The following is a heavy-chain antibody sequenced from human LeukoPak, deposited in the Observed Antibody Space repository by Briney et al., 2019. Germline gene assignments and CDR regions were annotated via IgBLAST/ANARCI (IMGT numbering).Heavy chain of an antibody. Sequence: SVKVSCKTSGGTFSSYAINWVRQTPGQGLERMGRIIPIFHSANYAQKFQGRVTITTEQSTSTAYMELRSLKSEDTAVYYCARDIPGSSGHFNDAFDMWGQGTMVTVSS. V-gene: IGHV1-69*05. J-gene: IGHJ3*02. CDR3: ARDIPGSSGHFNDAFDM. CDR2: IIPIFHSA. CDR1: GGTFSSYA. D-gene: IGHD3-22*01.